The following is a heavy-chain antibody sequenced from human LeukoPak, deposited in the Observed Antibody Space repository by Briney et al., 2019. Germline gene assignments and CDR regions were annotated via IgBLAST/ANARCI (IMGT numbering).Heavy chain of an antibody. CDR2: VSDTGRA. Sequence: SETLSLTCTVSGGSISSYYWSWIRQPAGKGLEWIGRVSDTGRAYYNPSLESRVTISLDTSKNQFSLKVTSVTAADTAVYYCARGKEMTRTSGYYSFDFWGQGTLVSVSS. CDR1: GGSISSYY. J-gene: IGHJ4*02. D-gene: IGHD3-9*01. CDR3: ARGKEMTRTSGYYSFDF. V-gene: IGHV4-4*07.